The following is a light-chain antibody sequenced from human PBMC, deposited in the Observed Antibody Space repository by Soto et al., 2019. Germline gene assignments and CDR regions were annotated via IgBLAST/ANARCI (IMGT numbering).Light chain of an antibody. CDR3: QQRYNWLT. J-gene: IGKJ4*01. V-gene: IGKV3-11*01. Sequence: EIVLTQSPATLSLSPGERATLSCRASQSVSRYLAWYQQKPGQAPRLLIYDASNRATGIPARFSGSGSGTGFTLTISSLEREDFAVYYCQQRYNWLTFGGGTKVEIK. CDR1: QSVSRY. CDR2: DAS.